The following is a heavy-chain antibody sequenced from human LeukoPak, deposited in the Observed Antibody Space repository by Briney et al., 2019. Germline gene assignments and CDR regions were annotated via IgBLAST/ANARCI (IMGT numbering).Heavy chain of an antibody. J-gene: IGHJ3*02. D-gene: IGHD3-22*01. CDR3: ARDLDYDGSGYLDAFDI. CDR2: ISSSSSYI. Sequence: GGSLGLSCAASGFTFSSYSMNWVRQAPGKGLEWVSSISSSSSYIYYADSVKGRFTISRDNAKNSLYLQMNSLRAEDTAVYYCARDLDYDGSGYLDAFDIWGQGTMVTVSS. CDR1: GFTFSSYS. V-gene: IGHV3-21*01.